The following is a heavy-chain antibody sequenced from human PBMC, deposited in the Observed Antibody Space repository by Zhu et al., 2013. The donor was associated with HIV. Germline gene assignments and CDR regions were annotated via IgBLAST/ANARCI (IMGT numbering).Heavy chain of an antibody. CDR3: ARGNGSGYRYYYFDY. J-gene: IGHJ4*02. CDR1: GGSISSSNYY. Sequence: QVQLQESGPGLVKPSETLSLTCTVSGGSISSSNYYWGWIRQPPGKGLEWIGSIYYSGSTYYNPSLKSRVTISVDTSKNQFSLKLSSVTAADTAVYYCARGNGSGYRYYYFDYWGQGTLVTVSS. V-gene: IGHV4-39*07. CDR2: IYYSGST. D-gene: IGHD3-22*01.